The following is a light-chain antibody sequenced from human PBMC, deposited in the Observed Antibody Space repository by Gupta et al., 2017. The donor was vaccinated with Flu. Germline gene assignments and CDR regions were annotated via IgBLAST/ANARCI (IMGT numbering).Light chain of an antibody. Sequence: GERATLSCRASQSISSQLAWYQQGPGQAPRLLIHDASHRATGIPARFSGSGSGTDFTLTISSLEPEDLAVYYCQQRSNWPLTFGGGTKVEIK. CDR1: QSISSQ. J-gene: IGKJ4*01. CDR3: QQRSNWPLT. V-gene: IGKV3-11*01. CDR2: DAS.